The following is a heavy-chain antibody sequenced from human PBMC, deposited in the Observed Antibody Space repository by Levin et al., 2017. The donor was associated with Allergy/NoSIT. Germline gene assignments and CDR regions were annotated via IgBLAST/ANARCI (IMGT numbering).Heavy chain of an antibody. D-gene: IGHD2/OR15-2a*01. Sequence: RSQTLSLTCTVSGGSVRSSDYCWTWIRQHAGKGLEWIGYTCFSGSTFYNPSLMGRGSLSLDTFKNQFSLELTSVTAADAAVYFCARESRRSWEYYFYMDVWGTGTTVTVSS. CDR3: ARESRRSWEYYFYMDV. V-gene: IGHV4-31*03. CDR2: TCFSGST. J-gene: IGHJ6*03. CDR1: GGSVRSSDYC.